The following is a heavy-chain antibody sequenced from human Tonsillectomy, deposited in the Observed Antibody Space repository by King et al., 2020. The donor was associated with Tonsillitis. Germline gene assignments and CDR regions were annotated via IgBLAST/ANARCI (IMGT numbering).Heavy chain of an antibody. CDR3: AKDMSGAVAGDFDY. V-gene: IGHV3-9*01. CDR1: GFTFDDYA. J-gene: IGHJ4*02. CDR2: ISWNSGSI. Sequence: DVQLVESGGGLVQPGRSLRLSCAASGFTFDDYAMHWVRQAPGKGLEGGSGISWNSGSIGFADSVKGRFTISRDNAKNSLYLQMNSLRAEDTALYYCAKDMSGAVAGDFDYWGQGTLVTVSS. D-gene: IGHD6-19*01.